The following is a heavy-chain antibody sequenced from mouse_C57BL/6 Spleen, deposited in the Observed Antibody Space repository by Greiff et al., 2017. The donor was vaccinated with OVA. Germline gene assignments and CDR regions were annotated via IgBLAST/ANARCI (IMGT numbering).Heavy chain of an antibody. D-gene: IGHD1-1*01. CDR3: ARVLITPMDYYAMDY. CDR2: INPNNGGT. J-gene: IGHJ4*01. V-gene: IGHV1-18*01. CDR1: GYTFTDYN. Sequence: VHVKQSGPELVKPGASVKIPCKASGYTFTDYNMDWVKQSHGKSLEWIGDINPNNGGTIYNQKFKGKATLTVDKSSSTAYMELRSLTSEDTAVYYCARVLITPMDYYAMDYWGQGTSVTVSS.